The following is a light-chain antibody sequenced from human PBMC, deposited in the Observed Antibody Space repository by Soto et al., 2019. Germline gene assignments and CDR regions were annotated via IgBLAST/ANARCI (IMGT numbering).Light chain of an antibody. V-gene: IGKV1-5*01. CDR1: QSITTW. J-gene: IGKJ1*01. Sequence: DIQMTQSPSTVSASVGDSVTITCRASQSITTWLAWYQQRPGKAPKLLIYDVSSLQSGVPSRFSGSGSGTEFTLTISSLQPDDFATYYCQHYNMYSPWTFGQGTKVEIK. CDR2: DVS. CDR3: QHYNMYSPWT.